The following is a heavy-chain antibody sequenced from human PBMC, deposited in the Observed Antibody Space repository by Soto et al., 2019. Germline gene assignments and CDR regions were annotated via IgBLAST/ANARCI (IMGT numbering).Heavy chain of an antibody. CDR1: GGSISSSSYY. CDR3: AGGDYYHSSGYYFYYYTMDV. Sequence: SETLSLTCTVSGGSISSSSYYWGWIRQPPGKGLEWIGNVYYGGSTYYNPSLKSRVTISVETSKSQFSLKLSSVTAADTAVYYCAGGDYYHSSGYYFYYYTMDVRGQGTTVTGSS. V-gene: IGHV4-39*01. CDR2: VYYGGST. D-gene: IGHD3-22*01. J-gene: IGHJ6*02.